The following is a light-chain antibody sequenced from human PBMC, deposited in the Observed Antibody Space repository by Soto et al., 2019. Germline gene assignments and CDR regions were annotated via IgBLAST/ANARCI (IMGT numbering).Light chain of an antibody. J-gene: IGLJ1*01. CDR3: SSYACSNWYV. CDR2: EVN. CDR1: NSDVGGYNY. V-gene: IGLV2-8*01. Sequence: QSALTQPPSASGSPGQSVTISCTGTNSDVGGYNYVSWYQQYPGKAPKLIIYEVNERPSGVPDRFSGSKSGNTASLTVSGLQTADEADYYCSSYACSNWYVFGTGTKLTVL.